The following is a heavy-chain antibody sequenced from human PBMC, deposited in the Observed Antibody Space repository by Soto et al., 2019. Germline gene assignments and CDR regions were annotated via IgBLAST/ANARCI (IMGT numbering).Heavy chain of an antibody. CDR3: ARGRAGLKAVAGTVVHYLDY. J-gene: IGHJ4*02. Sequence: QVQLQQWGAGLLKPSETLSLTCAVYGGSFSGYYWSWIRQPPGQGLEWIGEINHSGSTNYNPSLKSRVTTSVDTSKNQFSLKLSSVTAADTAVYYWARGRAGLKAVAGTVVHYLDYWGQGTLVTVSS. CDR2: INHSGST. D-gene: IGHD6-19*01. V-gene: IGHV4-34*01. CDR1: GGSFSGYY.